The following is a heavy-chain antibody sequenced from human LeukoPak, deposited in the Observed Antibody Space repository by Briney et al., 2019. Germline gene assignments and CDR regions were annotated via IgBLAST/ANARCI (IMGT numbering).Heavy chain of an antibody. CDR3: ARDNIVATILGY. V-gene: IGHV1-18*01. D-gene: IGHD5-12*01. CDR2: ISGYHGNT. CDR1: GYTFTNYG. Sequence: ASVKVSCKASGYTFTNYGINWVRQAPGQGLEWMGWISGYHGNTNYAQNLQGSVTMTTDTSTSTAYMELRSLRSDDTAVYYCARDNIVATILGYWGQGTLVTVSS. J-gene: IGHJ4*02.